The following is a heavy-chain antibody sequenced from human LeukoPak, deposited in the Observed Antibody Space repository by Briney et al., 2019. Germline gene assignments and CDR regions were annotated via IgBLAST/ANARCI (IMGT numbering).Heavy chain of an antibody. Sequence: PGGSLRLSCAASGFTFSSYGMHWVRQAPGKGLEWVAVIWSDGGNKYYADSVKGRFTISRDNSKNTLYVQMNSLRAEDTAVYYCARYGDTGNTQEKKYYFDYWGQGTLVTVSS. J-gene: IGHJ4*02. CDR2: IWSDGGNK. V-gene: IGHV3-33*01. CDR3: ARYGDTGNTQEKKYYFDY. D-gene: IGHD4-17*01. CDR1: GFTFSSYG.